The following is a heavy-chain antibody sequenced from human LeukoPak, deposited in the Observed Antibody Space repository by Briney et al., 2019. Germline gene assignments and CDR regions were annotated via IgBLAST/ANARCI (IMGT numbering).Heavy chain of an antibody. CDR3: AREKRPRIAAAGPEYYYYYGMDV. CDR2: ISAYNGNT. J-gene: IGHJ6*02. CDR1: GYTFTSYG. V-gene: IGHV1-18*01. Sequence: PGASVKVSCKASGYTFTSYGISWVRQAPGQGLERMGWISAYNGNTNYAQKLQGKVTMTTDTSTSTAYMELRSLRSDDTAVYYCAREKRPRIAAAGPEYYYYYGMDVWGQGTTVTVSS. D-gene: IGHD6-13*01.